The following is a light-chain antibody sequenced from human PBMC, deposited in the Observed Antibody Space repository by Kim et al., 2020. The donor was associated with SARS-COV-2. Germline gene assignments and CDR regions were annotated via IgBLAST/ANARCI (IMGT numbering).Light chain of an antibody. CDR2: DAS. V-gene: IGKV1-5*01. Sequence: SASAGDRVTITCRASQSLSSWLAWYHQKPGKAPKLLIYDASSLESGVPSRFSGSGSGTEFTLTISSLQPDDFATYYCQQYNSYPYTFGQGTKLEI. CDR1: QSLSSW. J-gene: IGKJ2*01. CDR3: QQYNSYPYT.